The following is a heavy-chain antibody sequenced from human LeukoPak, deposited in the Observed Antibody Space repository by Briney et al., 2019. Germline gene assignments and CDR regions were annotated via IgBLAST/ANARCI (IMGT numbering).Heavy chain of an antibody. CDR3: ARDQTSYYGSGSYYKDAFDI. Sequence: ASVKVSCKASGYTFTSYYMHWVRQAPGQGLEWMGIINPSGGSTSYAQKFQGRVTMTRDTSTSTVYMELSSLRSEDTAVYYCARDQTSYYGSGSYYKDAFDIWGQGTMVTVSS. D-gene: IGHD3-10*01. V-gene: IGHV1-46*01. CDR1: GYTFTSYY. J-gene: IGHJ3*02. CDR2: INPSGGST.